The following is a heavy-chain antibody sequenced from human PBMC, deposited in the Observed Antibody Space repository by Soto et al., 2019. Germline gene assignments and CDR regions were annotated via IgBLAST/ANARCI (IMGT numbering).Heavy chain of an antibody. V-gene: IGHV4-59*01. J-gene: IGHJ4*02. D-gene: IGHD5-12*01. CDR1: VGSISSYY. CDR2: IYYSGST. Sequence: QVQLQESGPGLVKPSETLALPCTVSVGSISSYYWSWIRQPPGKGLELNGCIYYSGSTNYIPSLKRRVTISVDTSKTQFSMTLRSVTAADTAVYYCARGRGLQLIYFDSWCPGTLVTVSS. CDR3: ARGRGLQLIYFDS.